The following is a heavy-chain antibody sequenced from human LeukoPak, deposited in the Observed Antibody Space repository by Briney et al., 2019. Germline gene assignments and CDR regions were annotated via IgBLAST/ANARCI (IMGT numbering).Heavy chain of an antibody. CDR1: GGSISSYY. J-gene: IGHJ6*02. V-gene: IGHV4-59*01. CDR3: AGKYCSSTSCYLPYYYYYGMDV. CDR2: TYYSGST. Sequence: SETLSLTCTVSGGSISSYYWSWIRQPPGKGLEWIGYTYYSGSTNYNPSLKSRVTISVDTSKNQFSLKLSSVTAADTAVYYCAGKYCSSTSCYLPYYYYYGMDVWGQGTTVTVSS. D-gene: IGHD2-2*01.